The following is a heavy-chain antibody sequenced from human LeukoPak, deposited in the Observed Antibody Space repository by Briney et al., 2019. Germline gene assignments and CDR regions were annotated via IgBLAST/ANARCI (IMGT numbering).Heavy chain of an antibody. V-gene: IGHV3-30*04. Sequence: PGGSLRLSCAASGFTFSSYAMHWVRQAPGKGLEWVAVISYDGSNKYYADSVKGRFTISRDNSKNTLYLQMNSLRAEDTAVYYCARDPGTVIAYSFEYWGQGTLVTVSS. J-gene: IGHJ4*02. D-gene: IGHD4-17*01. CDR1: GFTFSSYA. CDR2: ISYDGSNK. CDR3: ARDPGTVIAYSFEY.